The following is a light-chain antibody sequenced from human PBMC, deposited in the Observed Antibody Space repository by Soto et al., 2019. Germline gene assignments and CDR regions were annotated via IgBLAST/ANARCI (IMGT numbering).Light chain of an antibody. CDR2: GST. CDR1: GSNIGAPYD. CDR3: QSYDSSLSGYV. V-gene: IGLV1-40*01. Sequence: QSVLRQPPSLSGAPGQRVTISCTGSGSNIGAPYDVHWYQHLPGTAPKLLIYGSTNRPSGVPGRFSGSKSGTSASLAITGLQAEDEADYYCQSYDSSLSGYVFGAGTKVTVL. J-gene: IGLJ1*01.